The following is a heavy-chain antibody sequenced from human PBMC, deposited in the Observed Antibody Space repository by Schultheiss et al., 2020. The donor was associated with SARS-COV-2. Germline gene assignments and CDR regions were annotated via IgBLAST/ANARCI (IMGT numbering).Heavy chain of an antibody. CDR1: GFTFSSYG. V-gene: IGHV3-30*18. D-gene: IGHD2-15*01. J-gene: IGHJ4*02. CDR3: AKDRDCSGGSCGFDY. CDR2: ISYDGSNK. Sequence: GGSLRLSCAASGFTFSSYGMHWVRQAPGKGLEWVAVISYDGSNKYYADSVKGRFTISRDNSKNTLYLQMNSLRAEDTAVYYCAKDRDCSGGSCGFDYWGQGTLGTVSS.